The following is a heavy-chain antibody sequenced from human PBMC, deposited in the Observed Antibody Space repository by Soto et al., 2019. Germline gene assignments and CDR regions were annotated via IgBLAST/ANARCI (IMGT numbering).Heavy chain of an antibody. J-gene: IGHJ6*03. CDR3: ASRSSFHYYDYLDV. Sequence: PGGSLRLSCAASGFTVSSNYMSCVRQAPGKGLEWVSVIYSGGSTYYADSVKGRFTISRHNSKNTLYLQMNSLRAEDTAVYYCASRSSFHYYDYLDVWSKGTTDTVS. CDR2: IYSGGST. V-gene: IGHV3-53*04. D-gene: IGHD6-6*01. CDR1: GFTVSSNY.